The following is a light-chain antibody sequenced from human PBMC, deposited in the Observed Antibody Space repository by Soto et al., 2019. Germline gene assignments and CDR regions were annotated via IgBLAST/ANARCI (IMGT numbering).Light chain of an antibody. V-gene: IGLV1-51*01. Sequence: QSVLTQPPSVSAAPGQKVTISCSGSSSNIGNNYVSWYQQLPGTAPKLLIYDNNKRPSGIPDRFSGSESGTSASLAISGLRSEDETDYYCAAWDDRLIGWVFGGGTKLTVL. CDR3: AAWDDRLIGWV. CDR1: SSNIGNNY. CDR2: DNN. J-gene: IGLJ3*02.